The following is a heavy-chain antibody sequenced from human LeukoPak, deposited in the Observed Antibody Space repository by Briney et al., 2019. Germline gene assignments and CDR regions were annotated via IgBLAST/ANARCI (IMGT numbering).Heavy chain of an antibody. CDR2: INHSGST. J-gene: IGHJ5*02. D-gene: IGHD3-10*01. CDR1: GGSFSGYY. CDR3: ARSGYGSGSYRNWFDP. V-gene: IGHV4-34*01. Sequence: SETLSLTCAVYGGSFSGYYWGWIRQPPGKGLEWIGEINHSGSTNYNPSLKSRVTISVDTSKNQFSLKLSSVTAADTAVYYCARSGYGSGSYRNWFDPWGQGTLVTVSS.